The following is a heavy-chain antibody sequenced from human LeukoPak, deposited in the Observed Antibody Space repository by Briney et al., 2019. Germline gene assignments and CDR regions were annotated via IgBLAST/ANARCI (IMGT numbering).Heavy chain of an antibody. J-gene: IGHJ4*02. Sequence: GGSLRLSCAASGFTFSSYAMHWVRQAPGKGLEYVSAISSNGGSTYYANSVKGRFTISRDNSKNTLYLQMGSLRAEDMAVYYCARDLWFGELLLDYWGQGTLVTVSS. D-gene: IGHD3-10*01. V-gene: IGHV3-64*01. CDR2: ISSNGGST. CDR1: GFTFSSYA. CDR3: ARDLWFGELLLDY.